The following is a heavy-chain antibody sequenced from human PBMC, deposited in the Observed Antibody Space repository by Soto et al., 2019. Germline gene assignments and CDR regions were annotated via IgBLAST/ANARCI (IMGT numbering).Heavy chain of an antibody. V-gene: IGHV1-69*12. CDR3: ATYSSSPDYYYYYGMDV. CDR2: FIPIFGTA. J-gene: IGHJ6*02. D-gene: IGHD6-6*01. Sequence: QVQLVQSGAEVKKPGSSVKVSCKASGGTFSSYAISWVRQAPGQGLEWMGGFIPIFGTANYAQKFQGRVTITADESTSTAYMELSSLRSEDTAVYYCATYSSSPDYYYYYGMDVWGQGTTVTVSS. CDR1: GGTFSSYA.